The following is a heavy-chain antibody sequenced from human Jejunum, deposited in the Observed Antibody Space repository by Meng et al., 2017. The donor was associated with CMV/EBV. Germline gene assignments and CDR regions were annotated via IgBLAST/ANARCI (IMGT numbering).Heavy chain of an antibody. CDR3: ARLHLVAFFS. V-gene: IGHV3-48*03. Sequence: CAASGFTFSDHKMNWVRQGPGKGLEWVSYITGDGNTIYYADSVKGRFTISRDNAKSALYLQMNSLRADDTALYYCARLHLVAFFSWGQGTLVTVSS. J-gene: IGHJ5*02. CDR2: ITGDGNTI. CDR1: GFTFSDHK. D-gene: IGHD3-3*02.